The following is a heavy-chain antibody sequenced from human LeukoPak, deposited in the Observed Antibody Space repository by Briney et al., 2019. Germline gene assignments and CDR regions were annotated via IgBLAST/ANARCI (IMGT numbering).Heavy chain of an antibody. D-gene: IGHD3-22*01. CDR2: ISASGGST. CDR3: AKGRYYDSSAGFDY. CDR1: GFTLSSYA. V-gene: IGHV3-23*01. J-gene: IGHJ4*02. Sequence: PGGSLRLSCSASGFTLSSYAMSWVRQAPGMGLEWVSGISASGGSTYYADSVKGRFTISRDNSKNTLYLQMNSLRAEDTAVYYCAKGRYYDSSAGFDYWGQGALVTVSS.